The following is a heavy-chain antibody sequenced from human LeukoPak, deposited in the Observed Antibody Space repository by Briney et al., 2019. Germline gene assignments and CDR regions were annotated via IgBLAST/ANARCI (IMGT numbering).Heavy chain of an antibody. Sequence: SETLSLTCAAYGGSFSGYYWSWIRQPPGKGLEWIGEINHSGSTNYNPSLKSRVTISVDTSKNQFSLKLSSVTAADTAVYYCARHPQVLLWFGWDYYYMDVWGKGTTVTISS. CDR1: GGSFSGYY. D-gene: IGHD3-10*01. V-gene: IGHV4-34*01. J-gene: IGHJ6*03. CDR2: INHSGST. CDR3: ARHPQVLLWFGWDYYYMDV.